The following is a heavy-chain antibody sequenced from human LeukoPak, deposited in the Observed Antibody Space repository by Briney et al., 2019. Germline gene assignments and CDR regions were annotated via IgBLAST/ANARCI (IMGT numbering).Heavy chain of an antibody. Sequence: GGSLRLSCAASGFTFSNAWMNWVRQAPGKGLEWVGRIKSKTDGGTTDYAAPVKGRFTISRDVSKNTLYLQMNSLKTEDTAVYYCTTEPPSHYYDVNWGQGTLVTVSS. CDR2: IKSKTDGGTT. V-gene: IGHV3-15*07. J-gene: IGHJ4*02. D-gene: IGHD3-22*01. CDR3: TTEPPSHYYDVN. CDR1: GFTFSNAW.